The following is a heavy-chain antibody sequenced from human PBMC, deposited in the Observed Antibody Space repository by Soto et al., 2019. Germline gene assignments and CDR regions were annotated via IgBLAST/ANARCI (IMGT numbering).Heavy chain of an antibody. CDR2: MDPNSGST. CDR3: ARERKFDFWRKGMDV. J-gene: IGHJ6*02. D-gene: IGHD3-3*01. CDR1: GYTFTTYD. V-gene: IGHV1-8*01. Sequence: QAQLVQSGAEVRQPGASVKVSCKASGYTFTTYDINWVRQAPGQGLEWLGWMDPNSGSTGYAQNFPGRITMTRNISRNTAHMELSSLQSEDTAVYYCARERKFDFWRKGMDVWGQGTTVNVSS.